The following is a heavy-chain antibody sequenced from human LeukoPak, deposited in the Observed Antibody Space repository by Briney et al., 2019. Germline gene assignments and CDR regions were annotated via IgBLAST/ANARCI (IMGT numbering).Heavy chain of an antibody. Sequence: PGGSLRLSCAASGFTFSSYGMHWVRQAPGKGLEWVAFIRYDGGNKYYADSVKGRFTISRDNSKNTLYLQMNSLRAEDTAVYYCAKDGSRLEGLPIDYWGQGTLVTVSS. CDR3: AKDGSRLEGLPIDY. V-gene: IGHV3-30*02. D-gene: IGHD3/OR15-3a*01. CDR2: IRYDGGNK. J-gene: IGHJ4*02. CDR1: GFTFSSYG.